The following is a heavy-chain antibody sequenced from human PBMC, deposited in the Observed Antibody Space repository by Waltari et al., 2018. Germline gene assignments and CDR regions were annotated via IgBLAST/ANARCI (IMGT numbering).Heavy chain of an antibody. CDR3: ARRGQTTVSYYFDY. V-gene: IGHV4-30-4*08. D-gene: IGHD4-4*01. CDR1: GGSIISGDYY. J-gene: IGHJ4*02. CDR2: IYHSGST. Sequence: QVQLQESGPGLVKPSQTLSLICTVSGGSIISGDYYWSWIRQPPGKGLEWIGYIYHSGSTHYNPSFKSRVTISVDTSKNQFSLRLTSVTAADTAVYYCARRGQTTVSYYFDYWGQGTLVTVSS.